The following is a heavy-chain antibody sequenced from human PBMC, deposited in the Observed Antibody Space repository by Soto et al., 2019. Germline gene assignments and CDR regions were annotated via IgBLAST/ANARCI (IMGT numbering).Heavy chain of an antibody. CDR2: VSYDGITK. D-gene: IGHD6-13*01. Sequence: QVQLVESGGGVVQPGRSLRLSCAASGFTFSTYGMHWVRQAPGKGLEWVAVVSYDGITKYYADSVKGRFIISRDNSKNTLYLQMNSLRAEDTAVYYFAKETEPYSSSWYAHWGQGTLVTVSS. J-gene: IGHJ4*02. V-gene: IGHV3-30*18. CDR3: AKETEPYSSSWYAH. CDR1: GFTFSTYG.